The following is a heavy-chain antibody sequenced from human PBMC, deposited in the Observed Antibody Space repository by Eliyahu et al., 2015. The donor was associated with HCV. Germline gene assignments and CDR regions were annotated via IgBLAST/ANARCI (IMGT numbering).Heavy chain of an antibody. D-gene: IGHD6-19*01. Sequence: QVQLQQWGAGLLKPSETLSLTXAVYGXSFSGYYWSWIRQPPGKGLEWIGEINHSGTTNYNPSLKSRVTISVDTSTNQFSLKLSSVTAADTAVYYCARARSGWYYFDYWGQGTLVTVSS. V-gene: IGHV4-34*01. CDR2: INHSGTT. CDR3: ARARSGWYYFDY. J-gene: IGHJ4*02. CDR1: GXSFSGYY.